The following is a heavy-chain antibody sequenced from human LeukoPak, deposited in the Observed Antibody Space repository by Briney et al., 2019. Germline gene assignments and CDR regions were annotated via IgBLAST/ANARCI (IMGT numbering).Heavy chain of an antibody. V-gene: IGHV3-33*01. CDR1: GFTFSSYG. Sequence: TGGSLRLSCAASGFTFSSYGMHWVRQAPGKGLEWVAVIWYDGSNKYYADSVKGRFTISRDNSKNTLYLQMNSLRAEDTAVYYCARSYSGSYYEYGYWGQGTLVTVSS. CDR2: IWYDGSNK. D-gene: IGHD1-26*01. J-gene: IGHJ4*02. CDR3: ARSYSGSYYEYGY.